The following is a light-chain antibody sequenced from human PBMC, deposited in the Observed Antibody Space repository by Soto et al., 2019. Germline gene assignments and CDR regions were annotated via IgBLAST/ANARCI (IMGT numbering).Light chain of an antibody. J-gene: IGKJ1*01. CDR1: RSVSSY. Sequence: EIVLTQSPGTLSLSPGESATLSCRASRSVSSYLAWYQQKPGQAPRLLIYGAFTRATGIPARFSGSGSGADFTLTISSLQSADFALYYCQQYRTWPSGTFGQGTKVDIK. CDR3: QQYRTWPSGT. CDR2: GAF. V-gene: IGKV3-15*01.